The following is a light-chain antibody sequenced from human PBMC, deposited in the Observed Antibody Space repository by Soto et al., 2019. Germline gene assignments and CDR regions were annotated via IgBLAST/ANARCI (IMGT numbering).Light chain of an antibody. Sequence: EIVLTQSPGTLSLSPGERATLSCRASQTVSTSFLAWYQQKRGQAPRLLSSGASTRATGVPHRFTGRGSGSDFTLPISALVPADAVVYYYQHDDWSLTWTFGPGTWV. CDR1: QTVSTSF. V-gene: IGKV3-20*01. J-gene: IGKJ1*01. CDR3: QHDDWSLTWT. CDR2: GAS.